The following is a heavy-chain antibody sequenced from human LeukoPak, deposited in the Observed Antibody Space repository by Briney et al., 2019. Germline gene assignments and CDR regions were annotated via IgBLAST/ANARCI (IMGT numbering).Heavy chain of an antibody. V-gene: IGHV4-38-2*02. D-gene: IGHD2-21*01. Sequence: PSETLSLTCTVSGYSISSGYYWGWIRQPPGQGLEWIGSIDHSGSTYYNPSLKTRVTISVVTAKNQLSLKLSSVTAADTAVYYCARDSRAYCGGDCYSSGWLDPWGQGTLVTVSS. CDR1: GYSISSGYY. CDR2: IDHSGST. CDR3: ARDSRAYCGGDCYSSGWLDP. J-gene: IGHJ5*02.